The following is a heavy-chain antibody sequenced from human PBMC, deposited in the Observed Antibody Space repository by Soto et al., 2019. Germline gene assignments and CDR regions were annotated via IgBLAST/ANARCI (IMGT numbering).Heavy chain of an antibody. CDR2: IYYSGST. J-gene: IGHJ3*02. CDR3: ARAEGYYGSGSYSAFDI. D-gene: IGHD3-10*01. Sequence: ETLSLTCTVSGDSISSYYWSWIRQPPGKGLEWIGYIYYSGSTNYNPSLKSRVTISVDTSKNQFSLKLSSVTAADTAVYYCARAEGYYGSGSYSAFDIWGQGTMVTVSS. V-gene: IGHV4-59*01. CDR1: GDSISSYY.